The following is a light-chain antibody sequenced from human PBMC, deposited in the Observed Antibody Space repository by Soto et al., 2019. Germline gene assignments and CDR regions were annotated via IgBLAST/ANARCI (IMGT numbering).Light chain of an antibody. CDR3: QQYGTSEII. Sequence: VLTQSPGTLSLSQGERATLSFRASQSLTNSFIAWYQQRPGQAPRLLIYDTSSRASGIPDRFSGSGSGTDFTLTISRLETEDFAVFYCQQYGTSEIIFGQGTRLEI. J-gene: IGKJ5*01. V-gene: IGKV3-20*01. CDR2: DTS. CDR1: QSLTNSF.